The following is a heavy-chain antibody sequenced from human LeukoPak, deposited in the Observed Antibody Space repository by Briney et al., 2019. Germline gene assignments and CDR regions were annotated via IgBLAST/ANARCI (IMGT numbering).Heavy chain of an antibody. D-gene: IGHD6-19*01. CDR2: MNPNSGNT. CDR1: GYTFTSYD. V-gene: IGHV1-8*01. J-gene: IGHJ5*02. CDR3: ARGRSVAGTFWFDP. Sequence: ASVKVSRKASGYTFTSYDINWVRQATGQGLEWMGWMNPNSGNTGYAQKFQGRVTMTRNTSISTAYMELSSLRSEDTAVYYCARGRSVAGTFWFDPWGQGTLVTVSS.